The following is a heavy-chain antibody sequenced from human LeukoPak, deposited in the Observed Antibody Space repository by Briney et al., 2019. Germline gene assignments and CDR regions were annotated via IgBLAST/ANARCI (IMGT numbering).Heavy chain of an antibody. Sequence: GGSLRLSCADSGFTFSSYWMSWVRQAPGKGREWLAKIKPDGSGKYLVDSVKGRFTNSRDKAKTSMYLQMNSLRAEDTAVYYCARDRSDIWAGYKDAFDIWGQGTMVTVSS. CDR1: GFTFSSYW. D-gene: IGHD3-9*01. CDR2: IKPDGSGK. CDR3: ARDRSDIWAGYKDAFDI. J-gene: IGHJ3*02. V-gene: IGHV3-7*01.